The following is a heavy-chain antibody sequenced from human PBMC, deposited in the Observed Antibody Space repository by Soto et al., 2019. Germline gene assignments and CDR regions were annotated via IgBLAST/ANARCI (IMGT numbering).Heavy chain of an antibody. CDR3: AKSGCSSTSCYTTADYYYYYGMDV. CDR1: GFTFSSYA. D-gene: IGHD2-2*02. V-gene: IGHV3-23*01. Sequence: GGSLRLSCAASGFTFSSYAMSWVRQAPGKGLEWVSAISGSGGSTYYADSVKGRFTISRDNSKNTLYLQMNSLRAEDTAVYYCAKSGCSSTSCYTTADYYYYYGMDVWGQGTTVTVSS. CDR2: ISGSGGST. J-gene: IGHJ6*02.